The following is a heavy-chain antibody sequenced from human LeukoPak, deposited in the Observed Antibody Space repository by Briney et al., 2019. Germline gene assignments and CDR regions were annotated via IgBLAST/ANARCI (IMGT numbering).Heavy chain of an antibody. J-gene: IGHJ4*02. V-gene: IGHV3-11*01. D-gene: IGHD1-26*01. Sequence: SLRLSCAASAFTFTDYYMSCIRPAPGKGLEWVTYIRSRGSRIYYADPVKGRLTISRDNAKNSLYLQMNSLRAEDTAVYYCARTIVGATYFDYWGQGTLVTVSS. CDR3: ARTIVGATYFDY. CDR1: AFTFTDYY. CDR2: IRSRGSRI.